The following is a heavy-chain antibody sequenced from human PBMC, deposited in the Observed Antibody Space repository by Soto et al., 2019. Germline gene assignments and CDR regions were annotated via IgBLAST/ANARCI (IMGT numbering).Heavy chain of an antibody. CDR1: GYTFTSYG. CDR2: ISAYNGNT. D-gene: IGHD6-13*01. Sequence: GASVKVSCKASGYTFTSYGISWVRQAPGQGLEWMGWISAYNGNTNYAQKLQGRVTMTTDTSTSTAYMELRSLRSDDTAVYYCARMPTYSSSWYGTFDYWAQGTLVTVSS. V-gene: IGHV1-18*01. J-gene: IGHJ4*02. CDR3: ARMPTYSSSWYGTFDY.